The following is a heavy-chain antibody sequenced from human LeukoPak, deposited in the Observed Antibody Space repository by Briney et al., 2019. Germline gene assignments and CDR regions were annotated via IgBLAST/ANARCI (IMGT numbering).Heavy chain of an antibody. V-gene: IGHV3-30*03. Sequence: GRSLRLSCAASGFTFSRYGMHWVRQAPGKGLEWVAVLSYSGTNKYYSDSVKGRFTISRDNSKNTVYLQMNSLRAEDTAVYHCARDRNRDGYNFLDWYFDLWGRGTLVTVSS. J-gene: IGHJ2*01. CDR1: GFTFSRYG. D-gene: IGHD5-24*01. CDR3: ARDRNRDGYNFLDWYFDL. CDR2: LSYSGTNK.